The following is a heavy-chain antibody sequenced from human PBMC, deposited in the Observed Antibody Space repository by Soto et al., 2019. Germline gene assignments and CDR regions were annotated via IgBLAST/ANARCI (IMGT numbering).Heavy chain of an antibody. CDR1: GGSINSAGYS. Sequence: SATLSLTCAVSGGSINSAGYSWGWIRQPPGKGLEWIGYIYHSGSSYYNPSLKSRVTISVDRSKNHFSLTLSSVTAAGTAVYYCARGEADWFDPWGQGTLVTVSS. J-gene: IGHJ5*02. V-gene: IGHV4-30-2*01. CDR3: ARGEADWFDP. CDR2: IYHSGSS.